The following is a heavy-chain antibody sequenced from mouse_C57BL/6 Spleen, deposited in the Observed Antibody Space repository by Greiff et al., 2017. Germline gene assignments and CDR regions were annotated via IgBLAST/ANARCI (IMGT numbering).Heavy chain of an antibody. CDR1: GYTFTDYE. Sequence: QVQLQQSGAELVRPGASVTLSCKASGYTFTDYEMHWVKQTPVHGLEWIGAIDPATGGTAYNHKFKGKAILTADKSSSTAYMELRSLTSEDSAVYYCTRRGMFAYGGQGTLVTVSA. CDR3: TRRGMFAY. CDR2: IDPATGGT. V-gene: IGHV1-15*01. J-gene: IGHJ3*01.